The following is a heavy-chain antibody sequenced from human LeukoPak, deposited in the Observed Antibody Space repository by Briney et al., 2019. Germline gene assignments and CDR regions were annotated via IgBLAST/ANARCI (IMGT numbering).Heavy chain of an antibody. J-gene: IGHJ4*02. CDR1: GFTFSSYW. CDR3: ARGWIQLWLSDYFDY. CDR2: IKQDGSEK. V-gene: IGHV3-7*01. D-gene: IGHD5-18*01. Sequence: PGGSLRLSCAASGFTFSSYWMSWVRQAPGKGLEWVANIKQDGSEKYYVDSVKGRFTISRDNAKNSLYLQMNSLRAEDTAVYYCARGWIQLWLSDYFDYWGQGTLVTVSS.